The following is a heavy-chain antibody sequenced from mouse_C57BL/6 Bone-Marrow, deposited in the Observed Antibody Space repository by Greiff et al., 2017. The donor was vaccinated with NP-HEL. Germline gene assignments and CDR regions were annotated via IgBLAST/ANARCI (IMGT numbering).Heavy chain of an antibody. CDR2: IGPEAGGT. Sequence: VQLQQSGADLVRPGASVTLSCTASGYTFTDYEMYWVKQTPVHGLEWIGAIGPEAGGTAYNQKFKGKVILTADKSSSTAYKELRSLTSEDTAVYYCTRGGELLRAEWYFDVWGKGTTVTVSS. CDR3: TRGGELLRAEWYFDV. J-gene: IGHJ1*03. D-gene: IGHD1-1*01. CDR1: GYTFTDYE. V-gene: IGHV1-15*01.